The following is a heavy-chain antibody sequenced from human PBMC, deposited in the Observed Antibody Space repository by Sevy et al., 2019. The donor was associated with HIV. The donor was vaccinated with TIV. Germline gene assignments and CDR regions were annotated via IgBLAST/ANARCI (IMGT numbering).Heavy chain of an antibody. Sequence: SDTLSLTCTVPGDSISNYYWSWIRQPPGKGLEWIGYFYYSKSTNYNPSLKSRVTISVDTSKNQISLKLRSVTAADTAVYYCARTSAYYYYGVDVWGQGTTVTVSS. CDR1: GDSISNYY. D-gene: IGHD2-2*01. CDR2: FYYSKST. V-gene: IGHV4-59*01. J-gene: IGHJ6*02. CDR3: ARTSAYYYYGVDV.